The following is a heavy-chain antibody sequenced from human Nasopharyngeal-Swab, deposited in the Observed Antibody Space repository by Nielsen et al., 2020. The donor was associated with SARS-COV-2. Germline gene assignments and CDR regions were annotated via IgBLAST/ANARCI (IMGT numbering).Heavy chain of an antibody. J-gene: IGHJ4*02. Sequence: GGSLRLSCAASGFTFSSYWMHWVRQAPGKGLVWVARIKSDGSSTNYADSVKGRFTISRDNAKNTLYLQMNSLRAEDTAVYYCARVYYFDSWGQETLVTVSS. V-gene: IGHV3-74*01. CDR3: ARVYYFDS. CDR2: IKSDGSST. CDR1: GFTFSSYW.